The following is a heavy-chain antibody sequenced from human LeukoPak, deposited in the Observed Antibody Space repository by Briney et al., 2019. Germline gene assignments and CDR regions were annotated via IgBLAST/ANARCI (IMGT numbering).Heavy chain of an antibody. CDR1: GFTFSSYW. CDR2: IKEDGSAK. V-gene: IGHV3-7*01. J-gene: IGHJ5*02. Sequence: GGSLRLSCAASGFTFSSYWMSWVRQAPGKGLEWVANIKEDGSAKYYVDSVRGRFTISRDNAKNSLYLQINSLRAEDTAVYYCGRVTYGDYLWGQGTLVTVSS. D-gene: IGHD4-17*01. CDR3: GRVTYGDYL.